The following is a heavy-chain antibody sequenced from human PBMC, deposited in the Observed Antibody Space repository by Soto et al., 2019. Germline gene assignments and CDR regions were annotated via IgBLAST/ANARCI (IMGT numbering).Heavy chain of an antibody. Sequence: ASVKVSCKASGYTFSNYGISWVRQAPGQGLEWMGWTSAYNGNTNYAQKLQGRVTMTRDTSTSTAYMELRSLRSDDTAVYYCARDPVAGTYFDYWGQGTLVTVSS. V-gene: IGHV1-18*01. CDR3: ARDPVAGTYFDY. D-gene: IGHD6-19*01. CDR1: GYTFSNYG. J-gene: IGHJ4*02. CDR2: TSAYNGNT.